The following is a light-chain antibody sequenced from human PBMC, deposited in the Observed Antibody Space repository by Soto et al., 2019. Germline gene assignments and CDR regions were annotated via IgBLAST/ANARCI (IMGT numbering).Light chain of an antibody. V-gene: IGKV1-9*01. CDR3: QQLNSDWYA. Sequence: DIQLTPSPSFLSASVGDRVTITCRASQGISTYLAWYLQRPGKAPKLLIYGASTLQSGVPSRFSGSGSGTEFTLTISSLQPEDFGTYYCQQLNSDWYAFGQGTMLEIK. J-gene: IGKJ2*01. CDR1: QGISTY. CDR2: GAS.